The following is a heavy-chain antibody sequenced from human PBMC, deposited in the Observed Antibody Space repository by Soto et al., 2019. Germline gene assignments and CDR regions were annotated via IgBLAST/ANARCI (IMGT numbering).Heavy chain of an antibody. CDR1: GYTFSRYG. CDR3: AKNGQPPYYYYGMDV. J-gene: IGHJ6*02. V-gene: IGHV1-18*01. CDR2: VSGYNGDT. D-gene: IGHD2-8*01. Sequence: QGQLVQSGPEVKKPGASVKVSCKASGYTFSRYGISWVRQAPGQGLEWMGWVSGYNGDTKYAQKDQGRVTMTVDTSTYTAYMELRSLTSDDTAKYYCAKNGQPPYYYYGMDVWGQGPTVTVSS.